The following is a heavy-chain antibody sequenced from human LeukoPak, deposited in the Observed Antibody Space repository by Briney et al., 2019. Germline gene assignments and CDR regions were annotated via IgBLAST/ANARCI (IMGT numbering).Heavy chain of an antibody. CDR1: GFTFSNNW. CDR3: ARGTVTEFDY. CDR2: IKQDGSGK. Sequence: QSGGSLRLSCAASGFTFSNNWMSWVRQAPGKGLEWVANIKQDGSGKYYVDSVKGRFTISRDNAKNSLYLQMNSLRAEDTAVYYCARGTVTEFDYWGQGTLVTVSS. V-gene: IGHV3-7*01. J-gene: IGHJ4*02. D-gene: IGHD1-14*01.